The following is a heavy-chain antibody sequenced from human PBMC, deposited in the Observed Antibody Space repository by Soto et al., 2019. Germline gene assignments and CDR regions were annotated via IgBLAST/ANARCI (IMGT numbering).Heavy chain of an antibody. CDR3: AKGWSDYFDS. Sequence: GGSLRLSCAASGFTFSSYAMSWIRQAPGKGLEWVSYISSSGSTIYYADSVKGRFTISRDNSKNTLYLQMSSLRAEDTALYYCAKGWSDYFDSWGQGTLVTVSS. CDR2: ISSSGSTI. D-gene: IGHD3-3*01. J-gene: IGHJ4*02. V-gene: IGHV3-23*01. CDR1: GFTFSSYA.